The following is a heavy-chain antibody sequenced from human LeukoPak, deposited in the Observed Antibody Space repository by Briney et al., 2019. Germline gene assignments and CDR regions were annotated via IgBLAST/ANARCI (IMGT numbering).Heavy chain of an antibody. Sequence: GEPLKISCKGSGYSFTSYWIGWVRQMPGKGLEWMGIIYPGDSDTRYSPSLQGQVTISADKSISTAYLQWSSLKASDTAMYYCARSNEDIVVVPAAQPPYAFDIWGQGTMVTVSS. V-gene: IGHV5-51*01. J-gene: IGHJ3*02. CDR2: IYPGDSDT. CDR1: GYSFTSYW. D-gene: IGHD2-2*01. CDR3: ARSNEDIVVVPAAQPPYAFDI.